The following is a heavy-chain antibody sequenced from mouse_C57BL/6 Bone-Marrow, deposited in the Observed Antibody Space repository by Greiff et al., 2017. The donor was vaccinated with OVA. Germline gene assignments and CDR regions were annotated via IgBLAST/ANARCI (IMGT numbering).Heavy chain of an antibody. Sequence: VQLQQPGAELVKPGASVKLSCKASGYTFTSYWMHWVKQRPGQGLEWIGMLHPNSGSTNYNEKFKSKATLTVDKSSSTAYMQLSSLTSEDAAVYYGARREDSYYYRTYWYFDVWGTGTTVTVSA. V-gene: IGHV1-64*01. CDR2: LHPNSGST. D-gene: IGHD1-1*01. CDR3: ARREDSYYYRTYWYFDV. CDR1: GYTFTSYW. J-gene: IGHJ1*03.